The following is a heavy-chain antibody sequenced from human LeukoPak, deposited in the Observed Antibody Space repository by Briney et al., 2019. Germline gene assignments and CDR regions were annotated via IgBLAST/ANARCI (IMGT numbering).Heavy chain of an antibody. J-gene: IGHJ4*02. V-gene: IGHV4-4*07. CDR2: IYTSGTT. CDR3: ARNSGDF. D-gene: IGHD4-23*01. Sequence: SETLSLTCTVPGGSISNYYWSWIRQPAGKGLEWIGRIYTSGTTIYNPSLKSRVTLSVDTSKNQLSLKLRFVTAADTALYYCARNSGDFWGQGTLVTVSS. CDR1: GGSISNYY.